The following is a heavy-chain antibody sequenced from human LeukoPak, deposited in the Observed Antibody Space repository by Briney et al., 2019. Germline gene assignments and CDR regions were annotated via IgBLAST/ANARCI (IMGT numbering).Heavy chain of an antibody. CDR2: INPSGGST. V-gene: IGHV1-46*01. J-gene: IGHJ4*02. CDR3: AGAEHYYGSGSYYLGY. CDR1: GYTFTSYY. D-gene: IGHD3-10*01. Sequence: ASVKVSCKASGYTFTSYYMHWVRQAPGQGLEWMGIINPSGGSTSYAQKFQGRVTMTRDTSTSTVYMELSSLRSEDTAVCYCAGAEHYYGSGSYYLGYWGQGTLVTVSS.